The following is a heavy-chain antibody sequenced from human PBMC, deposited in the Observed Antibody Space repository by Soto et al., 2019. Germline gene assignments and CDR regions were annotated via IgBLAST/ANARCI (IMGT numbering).Heavy chain of an antibody. J-gene: IGHJ6*02. CDR3: ASHPRGATTYYYYGMDV. CDR2: IYYSGST. Sequence: SETLSLTCTVSGGSISSGGDYWSWILQHPGKGLEWIGYIYYSGSTYYNPSLKSRVTISVDTSKNQFSLKLSSVTAADTAVYYCASHPRGATTYYYYGMDVWGQGTTVTVSS. V-gene: IGHV4-31*03. CDR1: GGSISSGGDY. D-gene: IGHD1-26*01.